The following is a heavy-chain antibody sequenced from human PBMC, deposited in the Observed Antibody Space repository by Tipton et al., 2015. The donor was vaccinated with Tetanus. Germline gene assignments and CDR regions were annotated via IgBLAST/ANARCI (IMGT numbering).Heavy chain of an antibody. J-gene: IGHJ4*02. D-gene: IGHD3-3*01. CDR1: GGSIRGGTFY. CDR2: IYESGDT. V-gene: IGHV4-39*01. Sequence: TLSLTCTVSGGSIRGGTFYWGWIRQPPGKGLEWIGSIYESGDTYYIPSLKSRVTISVDTSKNQFSLNLNSMAAADTGVYYCARERSLEWLGPVDSWGQGTLVAVSS. CDR3: ARERSLEWLGPVDS.